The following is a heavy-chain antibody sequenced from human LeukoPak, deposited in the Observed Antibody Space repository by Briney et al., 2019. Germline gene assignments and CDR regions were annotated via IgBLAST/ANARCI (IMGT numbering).Heavy chain of an antibody. CDR3: ARQSGYSSSYFDY. V-gene: IGHV1-8*01. CDR1: GYTFTSYD. D-gene: IGHD6-6*01. Sequence: RASVKVSCKASGYTFTSYDINWVRQATGQGLERMGWMNPNSGNTGYAQKFQGRATMTRNTSISTAYMELSSLRSEDTAVYYCARQSGYSSSYFDYWGQGTLVTVSS. CDR2: MNPNSGNT. J-gene: IGHJ4*02.